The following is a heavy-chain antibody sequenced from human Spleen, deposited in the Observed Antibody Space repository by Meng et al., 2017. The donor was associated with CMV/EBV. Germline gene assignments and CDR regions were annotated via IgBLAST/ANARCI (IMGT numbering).Heavy chain of an antibody. CDR3: AKDRNAVVTLAY. D-gene: IGHD4-23*01. CDR1: GFTFNNYV. V-gene: IGHV3-23*01. CDR2: ISGSGGST. Sequence: CVASGFTFNNYVISWVRQAPGKGLEWVSAISGSGGSTYYADSVKGRFTISRDNSKNTLYLQMNSLRAEDTAIYYCAKDRNAVVTLAYWGQGTLVTVSS. J-gene: IGHJ4*02.